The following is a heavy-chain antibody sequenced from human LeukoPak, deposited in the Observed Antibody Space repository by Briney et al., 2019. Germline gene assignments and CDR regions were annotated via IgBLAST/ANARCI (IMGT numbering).Heavy chain of an antibody. CDR3: TRVTLRGTSCYR. V-gene: IGHV3-49*04. Sequence: PGRSLRLSCTAAGFTFGDYANSWVRQAAGKGLEWVVFISSKAYGGTTEYAASVKGRFTISRDDSKSIVYLQMNSVKAEDTAVYYCTRVTLRGTSCYRWGQGTVVTVSA. CDR2: ISSKAYGGTT. J-gene: IGHJ5*02. CDR1: GFTFGDYA. D-gene: IGHD2-2*01.